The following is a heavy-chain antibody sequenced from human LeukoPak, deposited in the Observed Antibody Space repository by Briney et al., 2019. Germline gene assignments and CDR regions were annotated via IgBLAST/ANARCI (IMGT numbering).Heavy chain of an antibody. CDR1: GDSISSWY. CDR2: IYYSGST. Sequence: PSETLSLTCAVSGDSISSWYWSWIRQPPGKGLEWIGYIYYSGSTNYNPSLKSRVTISVDTSKNQFSLKLSSVTAADTAVYYCARDWGSGNGFDIWGQGTMVTVSS. CDR3: ARDWGSGNGFDI. D-gene: IGHD7-27*01. V-gene: IGHV4-59*01. J-gene: IGHJ3*02.